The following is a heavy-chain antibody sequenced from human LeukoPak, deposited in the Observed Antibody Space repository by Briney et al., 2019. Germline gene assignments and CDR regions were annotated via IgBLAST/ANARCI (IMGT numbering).Heavy chain of an antibody. V-gene: IGHV4-34*01. CDR2: ASHAGII. D-gene: IGHD1-7*01. J-gene: IGHJ4*02. CDR1: GVSISHYH. Sequence: SETLSLTCAVSGVSISHYHWSWIRQPPGKGLEWLGEASHAGIINYNPSLKSRVSISVDTSKDQFSLKLASVTAADTAIYYCARGRLNWDYDFDYWGQGTLVTVSS. CDR3: ARGRLNWDYDFDY.